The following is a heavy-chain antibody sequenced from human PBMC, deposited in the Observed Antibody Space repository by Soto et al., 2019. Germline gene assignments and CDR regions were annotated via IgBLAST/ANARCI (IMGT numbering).Heavy chain of an antibody. CDR1: GGSISSYY. D-gene: IGHD3-16*01. CDR3: ASRWGDYFDY. V-gene: IGHV4-59*08. J-gene: IGHJ4*02. Sequence: QVQLQESGPGLVKPSETLSLTCTVSGGSISSYYWSWIRQPPGKGLEWIGYIYYSGSTNYNPSLMSRVTISVDTPKNQSSLKLRSVTAADPAVYYGASRWGDYFDYSGQGTLVTVSS. CDR2: IYYSGST.